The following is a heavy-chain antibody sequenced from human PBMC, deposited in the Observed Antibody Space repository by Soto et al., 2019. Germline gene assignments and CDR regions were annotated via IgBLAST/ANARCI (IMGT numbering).Heavy chain of an antibody. CDR3: ARAHYDFWSGYYTGNYYYYYMDV. CDR1: GGSISSYY. V-gene: IGHV4-59*01. CDR2: IYYSGST. D-gene: IGHD3-3*01. Sequence: PSETLSLTCTVSGGSISSYYWSWIRQPPGKGLEWIGYIYYSGSTNYNPSLKSRVTISVDTSKNQFSLKLSSVTAADTAVYYCARAHYDFWSGYYTGNYYYYYMDVWGKGTTVTVSS. J-gene: IGHJ6*03.